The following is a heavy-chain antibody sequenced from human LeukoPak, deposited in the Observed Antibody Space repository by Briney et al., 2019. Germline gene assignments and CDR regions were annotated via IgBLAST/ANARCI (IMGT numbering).Heavy chain of an antibody. J-gene: IGHJ3*02. Sequence: SETLSLTCTVSGGSISSSSYYWSWIRQPPGKGLEWIGYIYYSGSTNYNPSLKSRVTISVDTSKNQFSLKLSSVTAADTAVYYCALSHPEGVGTVGATAAFDIWGQGTMVTVSS. D-gene: IGHD1-26*01. CDR2: IYYSGST. CDR1: GGSISSSSYY. CDR3: ALSHPEGVGTVGATAAFDI. V-gene: IGHV4-61*01.